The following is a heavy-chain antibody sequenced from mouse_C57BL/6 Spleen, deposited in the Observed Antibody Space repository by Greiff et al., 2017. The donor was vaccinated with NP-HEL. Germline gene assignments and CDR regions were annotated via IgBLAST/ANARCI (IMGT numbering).Heavy chain of an antibody. Sequence: VQLQQSGPELVKPGASVKISCKASGYSFTDYNMNWVKQSNGKSLEWIGVINPNYGTTSYNQKLKGKATLTVDQSSSTAYMQLNSLPSDDSAVYYCARSITTQATGFAYWGQGTLVTVSA. D-gene: IGHD3-2*02. J-gene: IGHJ3*01. CDR2: INPNYGTT. V-gene: IGHV1-39*01. CDR3: ARSITTQATGFAY. CDR1: GYSFTDYN.